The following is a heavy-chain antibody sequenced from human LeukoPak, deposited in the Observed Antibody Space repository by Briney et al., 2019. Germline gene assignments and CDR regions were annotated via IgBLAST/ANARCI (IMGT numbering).Heavy chain of an antibody. V-gene: IGHV4-61*02. CDR3: AGDRYYDSSGPPD. D-gene: IGHD3-22*01. Sequence: SETLSLTCTVSGGSISSGSYYWSWIRQPAGKGLEWIGRIYTSGSTNYNPPLKSRVTISVDTSKNQFSLKLSSVTAADTAVYYCAGDRYYDSSGPPDWGQGTLVTVSS. J-gene: IGHJ4*02. CDR1: GGSISSGSYY. CDR2: IYTSGST.